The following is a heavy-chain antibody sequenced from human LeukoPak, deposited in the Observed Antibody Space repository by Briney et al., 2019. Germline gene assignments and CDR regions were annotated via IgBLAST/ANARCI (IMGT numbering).Heavy chain of an antibody. D-gene: IGHD4-17*01. J-gene: IGHJ3*02. V-gene: IGHV4-59*11. CDR3: ARDLVTVTKGFDI. Sequence: PSGTLSLTCAVSGDSFSSHYWTWIRQSPGTGLEWIGYISHIGRTNYNPSLKSRVTISIDTSKNQFSLKLRSVTAADTAVYYCARDLVTVTKGFDIWGQGTMVSVSS. CDR1: GDSFSSHY. CDR2: ISHIGRT.